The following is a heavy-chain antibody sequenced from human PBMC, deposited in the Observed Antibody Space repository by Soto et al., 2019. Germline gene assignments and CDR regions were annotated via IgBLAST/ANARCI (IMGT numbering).Heavy chain of an antibody. CDR2: IYYSGST. J-gene: IGHJ4*02. CDR3: ASLNSGSYVDY. CDR1: GGSISRYY. Sequence: SETLSLSCTVSGGSISRYYWSWIRQPPGKGLEWIGYIYYSGSTNYNPSLKGRVTISVDTYKNQFSLKLSSVTAADTAVYYWASLNSGSYVDYWGQGSLVTVSS. D-gene: IGHD1-26*01. V-gene: IGHV4-59*01.